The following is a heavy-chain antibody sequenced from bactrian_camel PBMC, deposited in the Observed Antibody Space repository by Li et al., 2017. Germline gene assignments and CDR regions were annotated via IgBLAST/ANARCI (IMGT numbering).Heavy chain of an antibody. CDR2: LNVLDSRRGRL. Sequence: QVQLVESGGGPVQAGGSLRLSCAFDAYTPANVRMEWFRRAPGKEREGVAGLNVLDSRRGRLYYADSVKGRFTISKDNAKNTVYLEMNSLKPEDTAMYYCAAVSLRPGCTVVAGGTDCGYWGQ. CDR3: AAVSLRPGCTVVAGGTDCGY. J-gene: IGHJ4*01. V-gene: IGHV3S60*01. D-gene: IGHD6*01. CDR1: AYTPANVR.